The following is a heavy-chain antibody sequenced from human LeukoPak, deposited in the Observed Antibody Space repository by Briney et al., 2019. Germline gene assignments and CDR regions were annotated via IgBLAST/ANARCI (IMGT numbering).Heavy chain of an antibody. CDR1: GFTFSSFA. CDR2: ISGGVPST. D-gene: IGHD3-10*01. Sequence: GGSLRLSCAASGFTFSSFAMSWVRQAPGKGLEWISTISGGVPSTYYADSVKGRFTISRDNAKNSVYLHMNSLRAEDTALYYCARLSAYYYGSYFYYYMDVWGKGTTVTVSS. V-gene: IGHV3-23*01. J-gene: IGHJ6*03. CDR3: ARLSAYYYGSYFYYYMDV.